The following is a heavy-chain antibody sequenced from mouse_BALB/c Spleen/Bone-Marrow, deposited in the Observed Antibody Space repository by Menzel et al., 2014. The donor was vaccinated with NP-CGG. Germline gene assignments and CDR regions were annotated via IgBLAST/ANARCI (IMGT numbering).Heavy chain of an antibody. CDR3: ARHAYYDQTEVSFVY. V-gene: IGHV5-9-2*01. Sequence: EVKVVESGGGLVKSGGSLKLSCAASGFSFSNYGMSWVRQTPEKRLEWVATISGDGRYTFYSDSVKGRFTISGDNAKNNLYLQLSSLRSEDTALYYCARHAYYDQTEVSFVYWGQGTLVTVSA. CDR2: ISGDGRYT. J-gene: IGHJ3*01. D-gene: IGHD2-4*01. CDR1: GFSFSNYG.